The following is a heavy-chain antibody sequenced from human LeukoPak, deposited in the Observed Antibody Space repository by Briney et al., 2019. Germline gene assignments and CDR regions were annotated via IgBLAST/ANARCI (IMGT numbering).Heavy chain of an antibody. D-gene: IGHD3-9*01. Sequence: ASVKVSCKASGYTLTGYYMHWVRQAPGQGLEWMGWINPNSGGTNYAQKFQGWVTMTRDTSISTAYMELSRLRSDDTAVYYCARRGEILTGYYHFDYWGQGTLVTVSS. CDR1: GYTLTGYY. CDR2: INPNSGGT. V-gene: IGHV1-2*04. J-gene: IGHJ4*02. CDR3: ARRGEILTGYYHFDY.